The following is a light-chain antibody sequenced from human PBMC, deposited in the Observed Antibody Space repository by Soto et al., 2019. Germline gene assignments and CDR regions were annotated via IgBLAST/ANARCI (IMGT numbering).Light chain of an antibody. J-gene: IGLJ2*01. CDR3: SSYAGRNIVV. V-gene: IGLV2-8*01. CDR1: SSDVGGYNY. CDR2: EVN. Sequence: QSVLTQPPSASGSPGQSVTISCTGTSSDVGGYNYVSWYQQHPGKAPKLMIYEVNKRPSGVPDRFSGSKSGNTASLTVSGLQAEDEADYYCSSYAGRNIVVFGGGTKLTGL.